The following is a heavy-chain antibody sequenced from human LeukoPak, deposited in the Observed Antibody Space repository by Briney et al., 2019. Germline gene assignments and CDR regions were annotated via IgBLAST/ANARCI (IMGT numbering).Heavy chain of an antibody. V-gene: IGHV3-23*01. J-gene: IGHJ4*02. CDR1: GFTFSTTA. CDR3: AKVPTRGYIGYDGTGYYFDY. Sequence: GRSLRPSCAASGFTFSTTAMRCVRQPPGKGLEWVSAISGSAGRTYYGESVKGRVTITRDNSKNTLYLQMNSLRAEDTAVYYCAKVPTRGYIGYDGTGYYFDYWGQGTLVTVSS. D-gene: IGHD5-12*01. CDR2: ISGSAGRT.